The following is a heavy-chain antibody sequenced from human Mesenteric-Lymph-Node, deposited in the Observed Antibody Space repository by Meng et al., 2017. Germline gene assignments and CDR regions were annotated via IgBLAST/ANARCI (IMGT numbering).Heavy chain of an antibody. J-gene: IGHJ4*02. D-gene: IGHD3-22*01. CDR2: IKNDGSEK. CDR3: ARLGDTTGYYRG. V-gene: IGHV3-7*01. CDR1: GFTFSNHW. Sequence: GESLKISCAASGFTFSNHWMSWVRQAPGKGLEWVANIKNDGSEKYYVDSVKGRFTISRDNARNSLDLQMNSLSVEDTAVYYCARLGDTTGYYRGWGQGTLVTVSS.